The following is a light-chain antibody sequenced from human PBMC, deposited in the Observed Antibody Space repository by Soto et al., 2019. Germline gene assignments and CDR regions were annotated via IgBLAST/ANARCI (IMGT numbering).Light chain of an antibody. V-gene: IGKV3-15*01. CDR1: QSVRSK. J-gene: IGKJ4*01. CDR2: GAS. CDR3: QQYFYWPPLT. Sequence: EIGLTQSPATLSVSPGERATLSCRASQSVRSKVAWYQQKPGQAPRLLIFGASTRATNIPARFSGSGSGTEFTLTISSLQSEDFAVYYCQQYFYWPPLTFGGGTKVEIK.